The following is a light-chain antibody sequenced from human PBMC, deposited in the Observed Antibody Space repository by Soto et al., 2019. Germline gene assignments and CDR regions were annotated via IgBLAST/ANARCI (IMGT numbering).Light chain of an antibody. Sequence: QSALTQPASVSGSPGQSITISCTGTSIDVGHPYNYVSWYQQYPGKAPKLLILGVSNRPSGISGRFSGSKSGNTASLTISGLQPEDEADYYCMSYIASTTTHWDLGGGTKVTVL. CDR2: GVS. CDR3: MSYIASTTTHWD. V-gene: IGLV2-14*03. CDR1: SIDVGHPYNY. J-gene: IGLJ2*01.